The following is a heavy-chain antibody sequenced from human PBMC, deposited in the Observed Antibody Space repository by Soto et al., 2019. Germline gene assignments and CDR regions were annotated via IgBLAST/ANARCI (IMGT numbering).Heavy chain of an antibody. CDR2: ISGSGGST. V-gene: IGHV3-23*01. Sequence: GGSLRLSCAASGFTFSSYAMSWVRQAPGKGLEWVSAISGSGGSTYYADSVKGRFTISRDNSKNTLYLQMNSLRAEDTAVYYCAKRGPAGSTMVRGAEGIYYYYYGMDVWGQGTTVTVSS. J-gene: IGHJ6*02. D-gene: IGHD3-10*01. CDR1: GFTFSSYA. CDR3: AKRGPAGSTMVRGAEGIYYYYYGMDV.